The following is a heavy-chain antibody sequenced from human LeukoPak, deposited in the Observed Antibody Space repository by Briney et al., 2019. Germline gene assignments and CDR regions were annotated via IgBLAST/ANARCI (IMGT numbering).Heavy chain of an antibody. CDR3: ARALYSSGWYPGGWYFDL. CDR2: INPNSGGT. Sequence: GASVKVSCKASGYTFTGYYMHWVRQAPGQGLEWMGRINPNSGGTNYAQKFQGRVTMTRDTSISTAYMELSRLRSDDTAVYYCARALYSSGWYPGGWYFDLWGRGTLVTVSS. V-gene: IGHV1-2*06. D-gene: IGHD6-19*01. J-gene: IGHJ2*01. CDR1: GYTFTGYY.